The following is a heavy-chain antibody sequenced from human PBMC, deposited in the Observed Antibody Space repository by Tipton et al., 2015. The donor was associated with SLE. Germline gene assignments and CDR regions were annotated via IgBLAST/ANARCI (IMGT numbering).Heavy chain of an antibody. D-gene: IGHD5-12*01. V-gene: IGHV4-31*03. CDR1: GGSISSGGYY. J-gene: IGHJ4*02. Sequence: TLSLTCTVSGGSISSGGYYWSWIRQHPGKGLEWIGYIYYSGSTYYNPSLKSRVTISVDTSKNQFSLKLSSVTAADTAVYYCARRGRGGYDYYFDYWGQGTLVTVSS. CDR3: ARRGRGGYDYYFDY. CDR2: IYYSGST.